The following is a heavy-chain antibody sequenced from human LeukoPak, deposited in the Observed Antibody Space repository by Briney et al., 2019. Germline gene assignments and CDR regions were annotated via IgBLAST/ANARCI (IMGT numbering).Heavy chain of an antibody. CDR3: AAGDYDSMIYPHDY. V-gene: IGHV1-58*02. D-gene: IGHD3-22*01. CDR1: GFAFTSSA. J-gene: IGHJ4*02. Sequence: GTSVKVSCKASGFAFTSSAMHWVRQARGQRLEWIGWIVVGSGNTNYAQKFQERVTITRDMSTSTAYMELSSLRSEDTAVYYCAAGDYDSMIYPHDYWGQGTLVTVSS. CDR2: IVVGSGNT.